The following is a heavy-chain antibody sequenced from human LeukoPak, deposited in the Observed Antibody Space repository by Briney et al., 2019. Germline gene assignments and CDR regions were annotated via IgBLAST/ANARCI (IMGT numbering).Heavy chain of an antibody. J-gene: IGHJ4*02. CDR1: GYTFSSYG. CDR3: ARMGSMIRGVGNY. Sequence: ASVKVSCKASGYTFSSYGITWVRQAPGQGLEWMGWIDPKSGGSNYAQKFQGRVTMTRDTSISTAYMELSRLTSDDTAVYYCARMGSMIRGVGNYWGQGTLVTVSS. CDR2: IDPKSGGS. D-gene: IGHD3-10*01. V-gene: IGHV1-2*02.